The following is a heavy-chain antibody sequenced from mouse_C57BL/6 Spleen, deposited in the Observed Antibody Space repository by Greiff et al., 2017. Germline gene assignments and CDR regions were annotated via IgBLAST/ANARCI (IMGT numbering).Heavy chain of an antibody. CDR1: GYTFTSYW. J-gene: IGHJ1*03. CDR2: IDPSDRYT. CDR3: ARKGVYDGYYWYFDV. V-gene: IGHV1-69*01. Sequence: VQLPQPGAELVMPGASVKLSCKASGYTFTSYWMHWVEQRPGQGLEWIGEIDPSDRYTNYNQKFKGKSTLTVDKSSSTAYMQLSSLTSEDSAVYYCARKGVYDGYYWYFDVWGTGTTVTVSS. D-gene: IGHD2-3*01.